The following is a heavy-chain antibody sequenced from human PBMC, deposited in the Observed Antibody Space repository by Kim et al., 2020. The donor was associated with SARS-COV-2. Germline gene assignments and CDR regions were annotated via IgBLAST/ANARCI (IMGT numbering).Heavy chain of an antibody. CDR3: ARVYDSSGYYPYFDY. Sequence: SVKVSCKASGGTFSSYAISWVRQAPGQGLEWMGGIIPIFGTANYAQKFQGRVTITADESTSTAYMELSSLRSEDTAVYYCARVYDSSGYYPYFDYWGQGTLVTVSS. CDR1: GGTFSSYA. CDR2: IIPIFGTA. J-gene: IGHJ4*02. D-gene: IGHD3-22*01. V-gene: IGHV1-69*13.